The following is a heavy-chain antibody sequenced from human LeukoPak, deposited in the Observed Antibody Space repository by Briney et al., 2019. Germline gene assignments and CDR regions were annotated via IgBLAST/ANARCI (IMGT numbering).Heavy chain of an antibody. Sequence: PGVSLRLSCAASGFTFSSYGMHWVRQAPGKGLEWVAVISYDGSNKYYADSVKGRFTISRDSSKNTLYLQMNSLRAEDTAVYYCAKDGLATVNLYFQHWGQGTLVTVSS. CDR3: AKDGLATVNLYFQH. D-gene: IGHD4-17*01. CDR2: ISYDGSNK. V-gene: IGHV3-30*18. J-gene: IGHJ1*01. CDR1: GFTFSSYG.